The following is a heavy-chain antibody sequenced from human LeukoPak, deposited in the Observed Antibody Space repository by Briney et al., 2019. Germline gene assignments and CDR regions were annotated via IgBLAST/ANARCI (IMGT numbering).Heavy chain of an antibody. Sequence: GGSLRLSCAASGFTFSSYAMSWVRQAPGKGLEWVSAISGSGGSTYYADSVKGRFTISRDNSKNTLYLQMNSLRAEDTAVYYCARKSGYCSSTSCPGAFDIWGQGTMVTVSS. CDR1: GFTFSSYA. J-gene: IGHJ3*02. D-gene: IGHD2-2*01. CDR3: ARKSGYCSSTSCPGAFDI. V-gene: IGHV3-23*01. CDR2: ISGSGGST.